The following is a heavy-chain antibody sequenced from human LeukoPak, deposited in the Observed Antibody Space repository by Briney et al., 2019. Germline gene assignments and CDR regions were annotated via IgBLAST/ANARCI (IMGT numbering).Heavy chain of an antibody. CDR3: ARGDAYVSLDD. Sequence: APVKVSCKASGYTFTGYYIHWVRQAPGQGLEWMGWINPNSGGTNYAQRFQGRVTMTRDTSISTAYMELSRLRSDDTAMYYCARGDAYVSLDDWGQGTLVTVSS. CDR2: INPNSGGT. J-gene: IGHJ4*02. V-gene: IGHV1-2*02. D-gene: IGHD3-10*02. CDR1: GYTFTGYY.